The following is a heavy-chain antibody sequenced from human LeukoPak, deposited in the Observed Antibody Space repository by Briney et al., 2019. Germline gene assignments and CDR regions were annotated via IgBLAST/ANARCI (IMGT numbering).Heavy chain of an antibody. CDR3: AKDIGSGYDFFDY. V-gene: IGHV3-23*01. CDR2: ISGSGGST. CDR1: GFTFSSYG. Sequence: GGSLRLSCAASGFTFSSYGMSWVRQAPGKGLEWVTAISGSGGSTYYADSVKGRFTISRDNSKNTLYLQMNSLRAEDTAVYYCAKDIGSGYDFFDYWGQGTLVTVSS. J-gene: IGHJ4*02. D-gene: IGHD5-12*01.